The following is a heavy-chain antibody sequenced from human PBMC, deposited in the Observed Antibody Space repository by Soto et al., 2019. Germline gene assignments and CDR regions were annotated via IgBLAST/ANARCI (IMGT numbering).Heavy chain of an antibody. CDR3: ARATIVLVPAAMVSHWFDP. J-gene: IGHJ5*02. V-gene: IGHV4-30-4*01. CDR2: IYYSGST. CDR1: GGSISSGDYY. D-gene: IGHD2-2*01. Sequence: QVQLQESGPGLVKPSQTLSLTCTVSGGSISSGDYYWSWIRQPPGKGLEWIGYIYYSGSTYYNPSLMSRVTISVDTSKTQFSLKLSSVTAADTAVYYCARATIVLVPAAMVSHWFDPWGQGTLVTVSS.